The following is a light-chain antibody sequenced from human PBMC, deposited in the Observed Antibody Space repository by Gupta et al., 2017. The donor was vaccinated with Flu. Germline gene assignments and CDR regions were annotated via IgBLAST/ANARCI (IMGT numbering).Light chain of an antibody. Sequence: EIELTHSPATLSLSPGERATHSCRASQSVSSYLAWYQQKPGQAPRLLIYDASNRATGIPARFIGGGCGTDFTLSIISREPEEFSVYYCQQPSNWLPYTFGQGTKVEIK. CDR3: QQPSNWLPYT. V-gene: IGKV3-11*01. CDR2: DAS. J-gene: IGKJ2*01. CDR1: QSVSSY.